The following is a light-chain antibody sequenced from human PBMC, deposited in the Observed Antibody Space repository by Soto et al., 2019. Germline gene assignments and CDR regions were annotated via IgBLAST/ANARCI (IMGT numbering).Light chain of an antibody. CDR2: EGS. Sequence: QSALIQPASVSGSPGQSITISCTGTSSDVGSYNLVSWYQQHPGKAPKLMIYEGSKRPSGVSNRFSGSKSGNTASLTISGVQAEDEADYCCCSYGGSSTYVFGPGTKLTVL. CDR1: SSDVGSYNL. CDR3: CSYGGSSTYV. V-gene: IGLV2-23*01. J-gene: IGLJ1*01.